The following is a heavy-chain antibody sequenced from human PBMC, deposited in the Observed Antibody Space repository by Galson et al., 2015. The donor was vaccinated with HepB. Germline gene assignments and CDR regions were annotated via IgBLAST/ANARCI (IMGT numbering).Heavy chain of an antibody. CDR1: GYTFTSYG. Sequence: SGYTFTSYGISWVRQAPGQGLEWMGCISAYNGYTKYAQKLQGRVTMTTDTSTSTAYMELRSLRSDDTAVYYCARNGYSGYDSDYYYYYGMDVWGQGTTVTVSS. CDR3: ARNGYSGYDSDYYYYYGMDV. V-gene: IGHV1-18*04. J-gene: IGHJ6*02. CDR2: ISAYNGYT. D-gene: IGHD5-12*01.